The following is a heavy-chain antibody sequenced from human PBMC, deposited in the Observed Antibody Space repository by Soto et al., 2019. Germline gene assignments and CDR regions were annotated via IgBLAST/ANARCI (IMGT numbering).Heavy chain of an antibody. CDR3: AREDIVVVPAATYYYGMDV. V-gene: IGHV4-31*03. J-gene: IGHJ6*02. D-gene: IGHD2-2*01. CDR1: GGSISSGGYY. CDR2: IYYSGST. Sequence: QVQLQESGPGLVKPSQTLSLTCTVSGGSISSGGYYWSWIRQYPGKGLEWIGYIYYSGSTYYNPSLKSRVTISVDTSKNQFSLKLSSVTAADTAVYYCAREDIVVVPAATYYYGMDVWGQGTTVTVSS.